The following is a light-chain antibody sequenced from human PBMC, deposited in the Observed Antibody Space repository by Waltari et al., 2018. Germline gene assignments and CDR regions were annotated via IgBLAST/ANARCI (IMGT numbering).Light chain of an antibody. CDR3: QQFKSFLFT. CDR2: GTS. Sequence: DIQLTQSPSFLSASVGDRVTITCRASQGTNNYLAWYQQKPGKAPNLLPYGTSTLQSGVPSRFRGSQSGTEFTLTISSLQPEDFATYYCQQFKSFLFTFGQGTRLDIK. V-gene: IGKV1-9*01. CDR1: QGTNNY. J-gene: IGKJ5*01.